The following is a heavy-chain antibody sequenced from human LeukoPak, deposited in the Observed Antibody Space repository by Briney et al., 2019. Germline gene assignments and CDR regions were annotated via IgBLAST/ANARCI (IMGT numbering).Heavy chain of an antibody. Sequence: PSETLSLPCTFCGDSISSYYWSWIRQPPGKGLEWIGYIYYSGSTNYNPSLKSRVTISVDTSKNQFSLKLSSVTAADTAVYYCARSEVTYYYDSSGYSNAFDIWGQGTMVTVSS. CDR2: IYYSGST. J-gene: IGHJ3*02. CDR3: ARSEVTYYYDSSGYSNAFDI. CDR1: GDSISSYY. V-gene: IGHV4-59*01. D-gene: IGHD3-22*01.